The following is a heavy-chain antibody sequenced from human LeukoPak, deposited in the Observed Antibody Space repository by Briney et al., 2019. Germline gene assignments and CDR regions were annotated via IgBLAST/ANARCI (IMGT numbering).Heavy chain of an antibody. CDR3: ARDPYSSSARPYYYYMDV. Sequence: PSQTLSLTCTVSGGSISSGDYYWSWIRQPPGKGLEWIGYIYYSGSTYYNPSLKGRVTISVDTSKNQFSLKLSSVTAADTAVYYCARDPYSSSARPYYYYMDVWGKGTTVTVSS. D-gene: IGHD6-6*01. CDR1: GGSISSGDYY. V-gene: IGHV4-30-4*08. J-gene: IGHJ6*03. CDR2: IYYSGST.